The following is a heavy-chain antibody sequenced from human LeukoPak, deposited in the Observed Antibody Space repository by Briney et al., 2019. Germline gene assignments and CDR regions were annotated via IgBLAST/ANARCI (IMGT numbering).Heavy chain of an antibody. CDR2: IIPTFGTA. J-gene: IGHJ4*02. V-gene: IGHV1-69*05. CDR1: GGTFSSYA. D-gene: IGHD3-3*01. CDR3: AREGTYYDFWSGQGPYFDY. Sequence: SVKVSCKASGGTFSSYAISWVRQAPGQGLEWMGGIIPTFGTANYAQKFQGRVTITTDESTSTAYMELSSLRSEDTAVYYCAREGTYYDFWSGQGPYFDYWGQETLVTVSS.